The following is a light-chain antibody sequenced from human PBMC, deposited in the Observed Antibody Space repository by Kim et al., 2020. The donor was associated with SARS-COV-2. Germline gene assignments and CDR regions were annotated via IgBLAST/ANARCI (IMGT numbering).Light chain of an antibody. CDR2: AAS. V-gene: IGKV1-8*01. CDR3: QQDSSYPFT. Sequence: ASTGDRVTITCRASQNISTRLAWYQQKPGNAPKLLIYAASTLQSGVPSRFSGGGSGTDFTLTISCLQSEDFATYYCQQDSSYPFTFGPGTKVDIK. J-gene: IGKJ3*01. CDR1: QNISTR.